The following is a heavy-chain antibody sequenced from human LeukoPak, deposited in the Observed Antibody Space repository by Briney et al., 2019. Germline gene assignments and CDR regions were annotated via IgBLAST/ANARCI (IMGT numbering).Heavy chain of an antibody. CDR2: ISSSGSTI. D-gene: IGHD3-3*01. V-gene: IGHV3-48*03. J-gene: IGHJ4*02. CDR3: ARVSSLEWLWRGFDY. CDR1: GFTFSSYE. Sequence: GGSLRLSCAASGFTFSSYEMNWVRQAPGKGLEWVSYISSSGSTIYYADSVKGRFTISRDNAKNSLYLQMNSLRAEDTAVYYCARVSSLEWLWRGFDYWGQGTLVTVSS.